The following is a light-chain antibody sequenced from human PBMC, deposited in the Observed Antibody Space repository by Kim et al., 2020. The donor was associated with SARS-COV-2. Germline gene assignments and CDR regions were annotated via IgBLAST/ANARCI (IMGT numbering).Light chain of an antibody. V-gene: IGKV3-20*01. Sequence: SPGERATLPCRASQSVSSNYLAWYQQKPGQAPRLLIYGASSRATGIPDRFSGSGSGTDFTLTITRLGPEDFAVYYCQQYSSSPATFGQGTKVDIK. CDR1: QSVSSNY. CDR2: GAS. J-gene: IGKJ1*01. CDR3: QQYSSSPAT.